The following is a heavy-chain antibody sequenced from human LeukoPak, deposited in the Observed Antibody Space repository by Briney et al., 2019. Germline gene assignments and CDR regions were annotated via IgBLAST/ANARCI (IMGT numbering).Heavy chain of an antibody. V-gene: IGHV3-23*01. J-gene: IGHJ4*02. CDR1: GFTFSSYA. CDR3: AKATLASCGGVKCYPFDC. D-gene: IGHD2-21*01. CDR2: ITSGSGSGT. Sequence: QPGGSLRLSCAASGFTFSSYAMSWVRQAPGKELEWVSSITSGSGSGTYYADSVKGRFTISRDNSKNTLYLQMNSLRGDDTAVYYCAKATLASCGGVKCYPFDCWGQGTLVTVSS.